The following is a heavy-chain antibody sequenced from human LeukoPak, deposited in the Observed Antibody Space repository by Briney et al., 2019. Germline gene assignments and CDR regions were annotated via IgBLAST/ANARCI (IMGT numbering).Heavy chain of an antibody. CDR1: GGSISSSSYY. V-gene: IGHV4-39*07. Sequence: SETLSLTCTVSGGSISSSSYYWGWIRQPPGKGLEWIGSIYYSGSTYYNPSLKSRVTISVDTSKNQFSLKLSSVTAADTAVYYCARGLFKGVAGTRWGPPNWFDPWGQGTLVTVSS. CDR3: ARGLFKGVAGTRWGPPNWFDP. J-gene: IGHJ5*02. D-gene: IGHD6-19*01. CDR2: IYYSGST.